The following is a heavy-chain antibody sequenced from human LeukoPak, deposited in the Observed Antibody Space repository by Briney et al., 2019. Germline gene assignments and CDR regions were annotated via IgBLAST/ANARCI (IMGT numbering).Heavy chain of an antibody. Sequence: SETLSLTCTVSGGSISSYYWSWIRQPPGKGLEWIGYIYYSGSTNYNPSLKSRVTISVDTSKNQFSLKLSSVTAADTAVYYCARGALNHDYGDIFDYWGQGTLVTVSS. CDR1: GGSISSYY. CDR3: ARGALNHDYGDIFDY. J-gene: IGHJ4*02. D-gene: IGHD4-17*01. V-gene: IGHV4-59*01. CDR2: IYYSGST.